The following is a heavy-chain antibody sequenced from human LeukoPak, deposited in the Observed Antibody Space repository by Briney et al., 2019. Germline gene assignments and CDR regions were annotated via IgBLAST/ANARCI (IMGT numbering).Heavy chain of an antibody. CDR1: GGSISSYY. D-gene: IGHD3-16*02. CDR3: AREDYDYVWGSYRFDY. CDR2: ICTSGST. V-gene: IGHV4-4*07. Sequence: SETLSLTCTVSGGSISSYYWSWIRQPAGKGLEWIGRICTSGSTNYNPSLKSRVTMSVDTSKNQFSLKLSSVTAADTAVYYCAREDYDYVWGSYRFDYWGQGTLVTVSS. J-gene: IGHJ4*02.